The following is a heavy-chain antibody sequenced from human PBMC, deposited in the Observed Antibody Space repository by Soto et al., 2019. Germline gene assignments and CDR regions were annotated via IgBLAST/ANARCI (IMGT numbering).Heavy chain of an antibody. D-gene: IGHD3-10*01. J-gene: IGHJ6*02. V-gene: IGHV3-7*05. CDR3: ARVKWSRAGEFNYYYYGMDV. CDR1: GFTCSSYW. Sequence: GGSLRLSCAASGFTCSSYWMSWVRQAPGKGLEWVANIKQDGSEKYYVDSVKGRFTISRDNAKNSLYLQMNSLRAEDTAVYYCARVKWSRAGEFNYYYYGMDVWGQGTTVTVSS. CDR2: IKQDGSEK.